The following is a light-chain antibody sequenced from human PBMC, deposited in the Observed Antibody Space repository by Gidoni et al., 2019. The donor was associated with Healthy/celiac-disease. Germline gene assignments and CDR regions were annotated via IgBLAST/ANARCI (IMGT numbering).Light chain of an antibody. J-gene: IGKJ5*01. CDR1: QSVSSSY. CDR2: DAS. Sequence: EIVLTQSPATLSLSPGERATLSCGASQSVSSSYLAWYQQKPGLAPRLLIYDASSRASGIPDSFSGSGCGTDFTLTISSLEPEHFAVYYCQQYGSSPPGITFGQGTRLEIK. CDR3: QQYGSSPPGIT. V-gene: IGKV3D-20*01.